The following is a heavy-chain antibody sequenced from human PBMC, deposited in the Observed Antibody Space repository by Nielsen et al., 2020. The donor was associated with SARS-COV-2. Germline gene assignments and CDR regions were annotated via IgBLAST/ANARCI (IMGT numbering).Heavy chain of an antibody. V-gene: IGHV1-3*01. CDR3: ARHYYDSSGHIDAYYFDY. CDR2: INAGNGNT. CDR1: GYTFTSYA. D-gene: IGHD3-22*01. Sequence: ASVKVSCKASGYTFTSYAMHWVRQAPGQRLEWMGWINAGNGNTKYSQKFQGRVTITRDTSASTAYMELSSLRSEDTAVYYCARHYYDSSGHIDAYYFDYWGQGTLVTVSS. J-gene: IGHJ4*02.